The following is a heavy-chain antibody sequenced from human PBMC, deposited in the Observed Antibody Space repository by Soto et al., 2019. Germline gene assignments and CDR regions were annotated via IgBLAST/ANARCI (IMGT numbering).Heavy chain of an antibody. J-gene: IGHJ6*02. CDR3: ARQSSDGYYYYGMDV. V-gene: IGHV5-51*01. CDR1: GYSFTSYW. D-gene: IGHD5-18*01. CDR2: IYPGDSDT. Sequence: QSLKVSCKGSGYSFTSYWIGWVRQMPGKGLEWMGIIYPGDSDTRYSPSFHGQVTISADKSISTAYLQWSSLKASDTAMYYCARQSSDGYYYYGMDVWGQGTRVTVSS.